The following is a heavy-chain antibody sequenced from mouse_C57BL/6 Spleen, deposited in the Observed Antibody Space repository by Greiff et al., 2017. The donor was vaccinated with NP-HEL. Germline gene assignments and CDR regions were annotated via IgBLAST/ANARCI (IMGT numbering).Heavy chain of an antibody. CDR2: ISDGGSYT. CDR1: GFPFGAFP. V-gene: IGHV5-4*03. D-gene: IGHD1-1*01. CDR3: ARFYGSSYEYFDY. J-gene: IGHJ2*01. Sequence: EVNVVESGGGLWKPEGSLKLSFAPSGFPFGAFPLSWFRQPPEKRLEWVATISDGGSYTYYPDNVKGRFTISRDNAKNNLYLQMSHLKSEDTAMYYCARFYGSSYEYFDYWGQGTTLTVSS.